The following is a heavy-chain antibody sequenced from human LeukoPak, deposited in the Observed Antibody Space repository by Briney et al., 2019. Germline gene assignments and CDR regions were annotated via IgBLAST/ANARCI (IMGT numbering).Heavy chain of an antibody. J-gene: IGHJ4*02. CDR3: ARYGDYDTFHY. V-gene: IGHV3-7*03. Sequence: GGSLRLSCEASGFTFSRYWMSWVRQAPGKGLEWVANIKQDASEKRYVESVRGRYTISRDNAKNSLSLEMNSLRAEDTAVYYCARYGDYDTFHYWGQGTLVTVSS. D-gene: IGHD4-17*01. CDR2: IKQDASEK. CDR1: GFTFSRYW.